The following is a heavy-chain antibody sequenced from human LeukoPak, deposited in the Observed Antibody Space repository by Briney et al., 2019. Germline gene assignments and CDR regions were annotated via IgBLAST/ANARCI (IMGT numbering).Heavy chain of an antibody. Sequence: PSQTLSLTCTVSGGSISSGGYYWSWIRQPPGKGLEWIGYIYYSGSTNYNPSLKSRVTISVDTSKNQFSLKLSSVTAADTAVYYCARDLSRRAFDIWGQGTMVTVSS. CDR3: ARDLSRRAFDI. CDR2: IYYSGST. V-gene: IGHV4-61*08. J-gene: IGHJ3*02. CDR1: GGSISSGGYY.